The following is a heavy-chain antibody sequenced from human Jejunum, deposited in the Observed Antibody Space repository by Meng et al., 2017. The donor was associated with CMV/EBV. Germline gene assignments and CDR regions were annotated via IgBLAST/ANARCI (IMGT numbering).Heavy chain of an antibody. CDR2: ISSRSSSI. J-gene: IGHJ6*02. CDR1: GFTFSSYK. V-gene: IGHV3-48*04. D-gene: IGHD4-23*01. Sequence: GFTFSSYKLNWVRQAPGKGLEWVSYISSRSSSIYYADSVKGRFTISRDNAKNSLYLQMNSLRVEDTAVYYCASPYGGNSITYGMDVWGQGTTVTVSS. CDR3: ASPYGGNSITYGMDV.